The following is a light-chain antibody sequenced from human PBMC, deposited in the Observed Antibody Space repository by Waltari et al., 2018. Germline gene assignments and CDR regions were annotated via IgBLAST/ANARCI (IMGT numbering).Light chain of an antibody. V-gene: IGKV4-1*01. Sequence: DIVMTQSPDSLSVSLGERATNNCKYSQRVLYSSNNKNYLPWYQQKPGQPPKLLIYWASTRESGVPDRFSGSGSGTDFTLTISSLQAEDVAVYYCQQYYSTPRTFGQGTKVEIK. CDR1: QRVLYSSNNKNY. J-gene: IGKJ1*01. CDR2: WAS. CDR3: QQYYSTPRT.